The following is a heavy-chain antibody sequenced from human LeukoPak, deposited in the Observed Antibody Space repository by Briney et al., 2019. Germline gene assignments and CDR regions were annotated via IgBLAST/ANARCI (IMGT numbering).Heavy chain of an antibody. CDR2: IYYSGST. CDR3: ARVLGSGWDFDY. D-gene: IGHD6-19*01. J-gene: IGHJ4*02. Sequence: NTSETLSLTCTVSGGSISSSSYYWGWIRQPPGKGLEWIGSIYYSGSTYYNPSLKSRVTISVDTSKNQFSLKLSSVTAADTAVYYCARVLGSGWDFDYWGQGTLVTVSS. V-gene: IGHV4-39*07. CDR1: GGSISSSSYY.